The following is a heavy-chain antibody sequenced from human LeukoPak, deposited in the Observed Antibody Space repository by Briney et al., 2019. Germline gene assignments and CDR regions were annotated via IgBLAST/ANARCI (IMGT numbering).Heavy chain of an antibody. D-gene: IGHD3-16*01. J-gene: IGHJ3*02. CDR1: GFTFSSYS. Sequence: GGSLRLSCAASGFTFSSYSINWVRQAPGRGLEWVPSISSSSSVIFYSDSVKGRFTISRDNAKNSLYLQMNSLRAEDTAVYCCARGGSGATRDDTFDIWGQGTMVTVSS. CDR2: ISSSSSVI. CDR3: ARGGSGATRDDTFDI. V-gene: IGHV3-21*01.